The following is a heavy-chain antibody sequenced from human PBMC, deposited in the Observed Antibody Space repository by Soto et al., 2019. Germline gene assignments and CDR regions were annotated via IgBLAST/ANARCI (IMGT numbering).Heavy chain of an antibody. CDR3: ARDVTVVVVAAANNWFDP. D-gene: IGHD2-15*01. V-gene: IGHV3-21*01. CDR1: GFTFSSYS. CDR2: ISSSSSYI. Sequence: GGSLRLSCAASGFTFSSYSMNWVRQAPGKGLEWVSSISSSSSYIYYADSVKGRFTISRDNAKNSLYLQMNSLRAEDTAVYYCARDVTVVVVAAANNWFDPWGQGTLVTVSS. J-gene: IGHJ5*02.